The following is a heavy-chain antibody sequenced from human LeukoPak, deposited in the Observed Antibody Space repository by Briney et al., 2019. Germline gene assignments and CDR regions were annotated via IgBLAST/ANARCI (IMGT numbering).Heavy chain of an antibody. V-gene: IGHV4-38-2*02. D-gene: IGHD3-3*01. J-gene: IGHJ1*01. CDR1: GYSISSGYY. Sequence: PSETLSLTCTVSGYSISSGYYWGWIRQPPGKGLEWIGSIYHSGSTYYNPSLKSRVTISVDTSKNQFSLKLSSVTAADTAVYYCAREGNDFSAPFQHWGQGTLVTVSS. CDR3: AREGNDFSAPFQH. CDR2: IYHSGST.